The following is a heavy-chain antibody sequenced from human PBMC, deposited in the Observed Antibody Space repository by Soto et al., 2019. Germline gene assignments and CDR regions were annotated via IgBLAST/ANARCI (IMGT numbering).Heavy chain of an antibody. CDR3: AIWSNWNPLYYRGMDV. CDR2: IIPLHNTS. Sequence: QVQLLQSGAEVKKPGSSVKVSCKVSGGAFTTYSLNWVRHAPGQGLEWLGGIIPLHNTSNYSLKLLGRGSVTADISSNKVYMHLSGLTSDDTATYYCAIWSNWNPLYYRGMDVWGQGTTVTVSS. J-gene: IGHJ6*02. V-gene: IGHV1-69*06. CDR1: GGAFTTYS. D-gene: IGHD1-20*01.